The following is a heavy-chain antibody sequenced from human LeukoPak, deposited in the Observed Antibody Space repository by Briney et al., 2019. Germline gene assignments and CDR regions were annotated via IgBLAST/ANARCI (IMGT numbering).Heavy chain of an antibody. Sequence: GRSLRLSCAASGFTFSSYGMHWVRQAPGKGLEWVAVISYDGSNKYYADSVKGRFTISRGNSKNTLYLQMNSLRAEDTAVYYCAKEVRWYFGYWGQGTLVTVSS. V-gene: IGHV3-30*18. J-gene: IGHJ4*02. CDR3: AKEVRWYFGY. D-gene: IGHD6-13*01. CDR1: GFTFSSYG. CDR2: ISYDGSNK.